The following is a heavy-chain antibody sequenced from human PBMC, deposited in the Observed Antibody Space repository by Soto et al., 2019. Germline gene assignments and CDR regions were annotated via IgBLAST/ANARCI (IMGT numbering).Heavy chain of an antibody. V-gene: IGHV1-3*01. CDR3: AREELLYAFDI. Sequence: ASVKVSCKDSGYTLTSYARHWVRQAPGQRLEWMGWINAGNGNTKYSQKFQGRVTITRDTSASTAYMELSSLRSEDTAVYYCAREELLYAFDIWGQGTMVTVSS. CDR2: INAGNGNT. D-gene: IGHD1-7*01. J-gene: IGHJ3*02. CDR1: GYTLTSYA.